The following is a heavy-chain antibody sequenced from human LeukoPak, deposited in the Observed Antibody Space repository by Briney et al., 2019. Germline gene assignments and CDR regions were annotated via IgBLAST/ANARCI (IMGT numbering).Heavy chain of an antibody. D-gene: IGHD3-22*01. J-gene: IGHJ4*02. CDR2: IYTSGST. V-gene: IGHV4-61*02. Sequence: PSETLSLTCTVSGGSINSGSSYWSWIRQPAGKGLEWIGRIYTSGSTNYNPSLKSRVTISVDTSKNQFSLKLSSVTAADTAVYYCSSGYYLDYWGQGTLVTVSS. CDR3: SSGYYLDY. CDR1: GGSINSGSSY.